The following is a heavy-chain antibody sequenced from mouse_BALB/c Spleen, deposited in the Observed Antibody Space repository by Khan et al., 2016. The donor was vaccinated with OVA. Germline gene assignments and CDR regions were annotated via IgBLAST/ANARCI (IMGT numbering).Heavy chain of an antibody. Sequence: QIQLVQSGPELKKPGETVKISCKASGYTLTDYGMNWVKQAPGKGLKWMGWINTYTGEATYADDFKGRFAFSLETSAKTAYLPINNLKTEDTATYFCARSNGNYWFAYGGQGTLVTVSA. D-gene: IGHD2-1*01. CDR3: ARSNGNYWFAY. V-gene: IGHV9-3-1*01. CDR1: GYTLTDYG. J-gene: IGHJ3*01. CDR2: INTYTGEA.